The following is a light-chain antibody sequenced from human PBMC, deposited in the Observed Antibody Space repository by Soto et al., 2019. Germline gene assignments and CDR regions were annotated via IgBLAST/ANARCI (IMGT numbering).Light chain of an antibody. CDR1: QSIGTY. CDR2: DAS. J-gene: IGKJ4*01. Sequence: EIVLTQSPAALSLSPGERATLSCRASQSIGTYLVWYQQKPGQARRLLIYDASNRATGIPVRFSGSGSGTDFTLTISSLEPEDFAVYYCQQRGSFPLTFGGGTKVDIK. V-gene: IGKV3-11*01. CDR3: QQRGSFPLT.